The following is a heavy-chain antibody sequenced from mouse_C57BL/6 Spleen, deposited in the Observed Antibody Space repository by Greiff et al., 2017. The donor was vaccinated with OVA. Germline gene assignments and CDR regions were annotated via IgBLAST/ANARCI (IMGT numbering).Heavy chain of an antibody. J-gene: IGHJ4*01. V-gene: IGHV5-16*01. Sequence: EVHLVESEGGLVQPGSSMKLSCTASGFTFSDYYMAWVRQVPEKGLEWVANINYDGSSTYYLDSLKSRFIISRDNAKNILYLQMSSLKSEDTATYYCARPTVVGGYYAMDYWGQGTSVTVSS. CDR3: ARPTVVGGYYAMDY. CDR2: INYDGSST. D-gene: IGHD1-1*01. CDR1: GFTFSDYY.